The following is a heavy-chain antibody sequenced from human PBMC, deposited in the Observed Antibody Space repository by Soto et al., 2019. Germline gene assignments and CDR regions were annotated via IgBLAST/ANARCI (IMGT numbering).Heavy chain of an antibody. D-gene: IGHD5-18*01. Sequence: GVPLRHSYRAAEVTFSSYAMSWVRQAPGKGLEWVSAISGSGGSTYYADSVKGRFTISRDNSKNTLYLQMNSLRAEDTAVYYCAKDRYSYGPTTFDYWGQGTPVPVSS. CDR3: AKDRYSYGPTTFDY. CDR1: EVTFSSYA. V-gene: IGHV3-23*01. J-gene: IGHJ4*02. CDR2: ISGSGGST.